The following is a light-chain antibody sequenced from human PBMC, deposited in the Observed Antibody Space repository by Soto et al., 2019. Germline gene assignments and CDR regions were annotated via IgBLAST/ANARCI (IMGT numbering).Light chain of an antibody. CDR3: RSYTSSTTLV. CDR2: DVS. J-gene: IGLJ2*01. Sequence: QSALTQPASVSGSPGQSITISCTGTSSDVGGYNYVSWYQQHPGKAPKLMIYDVSNRPSGVSNRFSGSKSGNTASLTISGLQAEDEDDFYCRSYTSSTTLVFGGGTKLTVL. V-gene: IGLV2-14*01. CDR1: SSDVGGYNY.